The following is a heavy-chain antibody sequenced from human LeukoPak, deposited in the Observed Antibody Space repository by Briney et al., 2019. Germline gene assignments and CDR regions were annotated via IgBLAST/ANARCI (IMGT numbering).Heavy chain of an antibody. J-gene: IGHJ5*02. Sequence: PGESLKISCKGSGYTFANYWIGWVRQMPGKGLEWMGIIYPGASDTRYSPSFQGQVTISAHKSISTAYLQWSSLKASDTAMYYCVRDMGVGSSPYLWGQGTLVTVSS. CDR2: IYPGASDT. V-gene: IGHV5-51*03. CDR3: VRDMGVGSSPYL. D-gene: IGHD6-13*01. CDR1: GYTFANYW.